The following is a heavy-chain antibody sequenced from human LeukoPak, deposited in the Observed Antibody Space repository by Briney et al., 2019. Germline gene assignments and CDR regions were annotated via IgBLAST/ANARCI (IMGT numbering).Heavy chain of an antibody. CDR2: MNPKSGNT. J-gene: IGHJ6*03. CDR1: GDTFTTYD. CDR3: ARAITIFDYYYMDV. V-gene: IGHV1-8*01. D-gene: IGHD3-3*01. Sequence: ASVKVSCDISGDTFTTYDINWVRQATGQGLEWMGWMNPKSGNTVYAQKFQGRLTLTRDISISTAYMELSSLRSEDTAVYFCARAITIFDYYYMDVWGKGTTVTVSS.